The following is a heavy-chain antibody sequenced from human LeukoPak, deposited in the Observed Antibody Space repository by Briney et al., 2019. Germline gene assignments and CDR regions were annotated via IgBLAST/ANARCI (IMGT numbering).Heavy chain of an antibody. V-gene: IGHV1-46*01. CDR1: GYTFTSYY. J-gene: IGHJ4*02. D-gene: IGHD3-10*01. Sequence: ASVKVSCKASGYTFTSYYMHWVRQAPGQGLEWMGLINPTGGSTGYAQKFQGRVTMTRNTSISTAYMELSSLRSEDTAVYYCARTPKLLWFGEEGDYWGQGTLVTVSS. CDR3: ARTPKLLWFGEEGDY. CDR2: INPTGGST.